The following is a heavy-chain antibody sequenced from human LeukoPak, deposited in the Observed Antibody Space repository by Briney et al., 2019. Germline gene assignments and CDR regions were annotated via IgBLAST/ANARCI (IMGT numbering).Heavy chain of an antibody. V-gene: IGHV3-48*04. D-gene: IGHD3-9*01. CDR1: GLTFSSYS. J-gene: IGHJ4*02. CDR2: ISSSGSTM. Sequence: PEGSLRLSCAVSGLTFSSYSMNWVRQAPGKGLEWLSYISSSGSTMYYADSVKGRFTISRDNARNSLYLQMNSLRVEDTAMYYCTRGFDISDYWGQGTVVTVSS. CDR3: TRGFDISDY.